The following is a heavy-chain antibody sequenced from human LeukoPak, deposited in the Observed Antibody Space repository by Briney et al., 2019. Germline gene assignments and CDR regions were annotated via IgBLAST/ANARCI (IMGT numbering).Heavy chain of an antibody. CDR2: IKSKTDGGTT. Sequence: GGSLRLSCVVSGFAFSDSTMSWVRQVPGKGLEWVGRIKSKTDGGTTDYAAPVKGRFTISRDDSKNTLYLQMNSLKTEDTAVYYCTTRATAHYYYYYGMDVWGQGTTVTVSS. V-gene: IGHV3-15*01. CDR3: TTRATAHYYYYYGMDV. J-gene: IGHJ6*02. D-gene: IGHD1-26*01. CDR1: GFAFSDST.